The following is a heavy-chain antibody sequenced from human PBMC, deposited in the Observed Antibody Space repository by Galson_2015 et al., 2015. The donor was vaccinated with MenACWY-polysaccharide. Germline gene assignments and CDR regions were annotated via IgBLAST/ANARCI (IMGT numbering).Heavy chain of an antibody. D-gene: IGHD6-19*01. J-gene: IGHJ4*02. V-gene: IGHV3-66*01. CDR1: GFTVSSNY. CDR3: ARDDRAVAGVDY. CDR2: IYSGGST. Sequence: SLRLSCAASGFTVSSNYMTWVRQAPGKELEWVSVIYSGGSTYYADSVKGRFSISRDNSKNMLYLQMSSLRAEDTAVYYCARDDRAVAGVDYWGPGTLVTVSS.